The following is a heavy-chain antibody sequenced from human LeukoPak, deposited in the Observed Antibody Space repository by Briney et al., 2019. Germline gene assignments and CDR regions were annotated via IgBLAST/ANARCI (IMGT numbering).Heavy chain of an antibody. V-gene: IGHV4-30-4*08. Sequence: SQTLSLTCTVSGGSISSGDYYWSWIRQPPGKGLDWIGYIYYSGSTYYNPSLKSRVTISVDTSKHQFSLKLSSVTAADTAVYYCASVNQHSLRLDYWGQATLVTVSS. D-gene: IGHD2-2*01. J-gene: IGHJ4*02. CDR3: ASVNQHSLRLDY. CDR2: IYYSGST. CDR1: GGSISSGDYY.